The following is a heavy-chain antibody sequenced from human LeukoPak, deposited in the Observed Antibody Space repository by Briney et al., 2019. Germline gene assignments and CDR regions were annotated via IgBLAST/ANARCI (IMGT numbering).Heavy chain of an antibody. D-gene: IGHD6-19*01. V-gene: IGHV1-2*02. CDR3: ARDASRSITVAGLDAFDI. Sequence: GASVKVSCKASGYTVTGYYMHWVRQAPGQGLEWMGWINPNSGGTNYAQKFQGRVTMTRDTSISTAYMELSRLRSDDTAVYYCARDASRSITVAGLDAFDIWGQGALVTVSS. J-gene: IGHJ3*02. CDR1: GYTVTGYY. CDR2: INPNSGGT.